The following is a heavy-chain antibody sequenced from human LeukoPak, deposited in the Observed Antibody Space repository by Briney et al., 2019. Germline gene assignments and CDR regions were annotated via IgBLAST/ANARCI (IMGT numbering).Heavy chain of an antibody. CDR3: ARAMTRNAFDI. J-gene: IGHJ3*02. CDR2: INSNTGGP. CDR1: GYTFIGYY. Sequence: ASVKVSCKASGYTFIGYYIHWARQVPGQGLEWMGWINSNTGGPNYAQKFQGRVTMTRDTSISTAYMELTRLRFDDTAVYYCARAMTRNAFDIWGQGTMVTVSS. D-gene: IGHD4-11*01. V-gene: IGHV1-2*02.